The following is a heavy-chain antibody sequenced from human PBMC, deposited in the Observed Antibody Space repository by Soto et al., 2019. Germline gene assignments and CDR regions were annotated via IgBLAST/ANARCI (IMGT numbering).Heavy chain of an antibody. CDR3: ARDFAYFDS. J-gene: IGHJ4*02. CDR1: VGSVKIGRYS. D-gene: IGHD3-3*01. Sequence: SATLSLTCTVSVGSVKIGRYSCFWIRQPPGKGLEWIGYVYHTGRTSYNPSLKSRVSISMDTSKNQFSLNLDSVTAADTAVYFCARDFAYFDSWGQGTLVTVSS. V-gene: IGHV4-61*01. CDR2: VYHTGRT.